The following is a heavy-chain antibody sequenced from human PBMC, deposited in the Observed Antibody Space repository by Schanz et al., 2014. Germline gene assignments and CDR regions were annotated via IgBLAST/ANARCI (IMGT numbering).Heavy chain of an antibody. V-gene: IGHV3-23*01. J-gene: IGHJ4*02. CDR3: AKDTGYCHGGACYCFEY. D-gene: IGHD2-8*02. CDR1: GFTFFGSFA. CDR2: ISGSGGST. Sequence: EVQLLESGGGLVQPGGSLRLSCVASGFTFFGSFAMSWVRQAPGKGLEWVSAISGSGGSTYYADSVKGRFSISRDNSQNTLYLQMDSLRPEDTAVYFCAKDTGYCHGGACYCFEYWGLGILVTVSS.